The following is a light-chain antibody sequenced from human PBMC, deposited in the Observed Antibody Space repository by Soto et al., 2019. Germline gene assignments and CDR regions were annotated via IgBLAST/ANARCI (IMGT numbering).Light chain of an antibody. Sequence: EIVLTQSPATLSLSPGERATLSCRASQSISSSLAWYQQKPGQAPRLLISGASNRATGIPARFSGSGSGTDFTLTISSLEPEDFAVYYCQQRSNWPITFGQGTRLEI. J-gene: IGKJ5*01. CDR1: QSISSS. CDR2: GAS. CDR3: QQRSNWPIT. V-gene: IGKV3-11*01.